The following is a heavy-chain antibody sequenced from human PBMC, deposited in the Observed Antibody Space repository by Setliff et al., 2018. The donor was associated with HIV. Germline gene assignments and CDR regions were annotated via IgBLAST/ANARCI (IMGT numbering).Heavy chain of an antibody. CDR2: IYASDSSGTT. CDR3: ARHVGYSSSSLDY. CDR1: GGSITTGSYY. V-gene: IGHV4-61*09. D-gene: IGHD6-6*01. Sequence: PSETLSLTCTVSGGSITTGSYYWSWIRQPAGQGLEWIGHIYASDSSGTTNYNPSLKSRVTISVDTSKNQFSLKLSSVTAADTAVYYCARHVGYSSSSLDYWGQGTLVTVSS. J-gene: IGHJ4*02.